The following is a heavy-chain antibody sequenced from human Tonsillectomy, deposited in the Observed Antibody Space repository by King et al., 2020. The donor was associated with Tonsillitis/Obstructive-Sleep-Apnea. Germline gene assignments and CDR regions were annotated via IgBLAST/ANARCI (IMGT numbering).Heavy chain of an antibody. V-gene: IGHV3-48*02. D-gene: IGHD2-2*01. CDR2: ISSSSSTI. J-gene: IGHJ4*02. Sequence: VQLVESGGGLVQPGGSLRLSCAASGFTFSSYSMNCVRQAPGKGLEGVSYISSSSSTIYDADSVKGRFTISRDKAKNSRYRQMNSLRDEDTAVYYCAGDRGEYCSSTSCYYFDYWGQGTLVTVSS. CDR3: AGDRGEYCSSTSCYYFDY. CDR1: GFTFSSYS.